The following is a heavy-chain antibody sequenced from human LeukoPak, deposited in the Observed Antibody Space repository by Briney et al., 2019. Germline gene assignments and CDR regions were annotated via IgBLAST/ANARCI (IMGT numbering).Heavy chain of an antibody. D-gene: IGHD3-10*01. J-gene: IGHJ4*02. V-gene: IGHV4-34*01. CDR1: SGSFSGYY. CDR3: ARGFATMVRGVVLDF. CDR2: IYHSGST. Sequence: PSETLSLTCAVYSGSFSGYYWSWIRQPPGKGPEWIGEIYHSGSTNYNPSLKSRVTISVDTSKNQFSLKLNSVTAADTAVYYCARGFATMVRGVVLDFWGQGTLVTVSS.